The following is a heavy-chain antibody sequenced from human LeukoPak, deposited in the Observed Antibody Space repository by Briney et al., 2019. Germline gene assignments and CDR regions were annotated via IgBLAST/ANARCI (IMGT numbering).Heavy chain of an antibody. Sequence: GESLKISCKGSGYSFNSYWIGWVRQMPGKGLEWMGIIYPGDSDTRYSPSFQGQVTISADKSISTAYLQWSSLKASDTAMYYCAVGYCSSTSCSPQFDYWGQGTLVTVSS. D-gene: IGHD2-2*01. J-gene: IGHJ4*02. CDR2: IYPGDSDT. CDR3: AVGYCSSTSCSPQFDY. V-gene: IGHV5-51*01. CDR1: GYSFNSYW.